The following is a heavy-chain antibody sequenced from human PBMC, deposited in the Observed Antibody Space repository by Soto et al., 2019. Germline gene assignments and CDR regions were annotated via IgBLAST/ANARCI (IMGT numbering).Heavy chain of an antibody. J-gene: IGHJ5*02. CDR3: ARRRGSNGWFDL. D-gene: IGHD2-8*01. CDR1: GYTFIDYD. V-gene: IGHV1-8*01. CDR2: MNPDSGNT. Sequence: ASVKVSCKASGYTFIDYDINWVRQAPGQGLEWVGWMNPDSGNTGYAQNFQGRVTMTGNTSISSVYMELSSLTSEDTAVYYCARRRGSNGWFDLWGQGTLVTVYS.